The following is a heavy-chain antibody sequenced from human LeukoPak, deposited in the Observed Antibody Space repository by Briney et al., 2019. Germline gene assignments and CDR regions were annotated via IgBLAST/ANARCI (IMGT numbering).Heavy chain of an antibody. V-gene: IGHV4-34*01. J-gene: IGHJ6*04. Sequence: SETLSLTCAVYGGSFSGYYWSWIRQPTGKGLEWIGEINHSGSTNYNPSLKSRVTISADTSKNQFSLKLSSVTAADTAVNYCARLRMVRGVNHGMDVWGKGTTVTVSS. CDR3: ARLRMVRGVNHGMDV. CDR2: INHSGST. CDR1: GGSFSGYY. D-gene: IGHD3-10*01.